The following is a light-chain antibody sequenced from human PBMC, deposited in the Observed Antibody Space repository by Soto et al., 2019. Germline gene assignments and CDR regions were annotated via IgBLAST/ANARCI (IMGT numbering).Light chain of an antibody. CDR2: DVN. CDR3: CSYTTTSTYV. Sequence: QSVLTQPAFVSGSPGQSITISCTGTSGDVGTYNFVSWYQQHPGKAPKLIIYDVNSRPSGVSNRFSASKSGNTASLTIPGLQAEDEADYYCCSYTTTSTYVFGTGTKVSVL. CDR1: SGDVGTYNF. J-gene: IGLJ1*01. V-gene: IGLV2-14*03.